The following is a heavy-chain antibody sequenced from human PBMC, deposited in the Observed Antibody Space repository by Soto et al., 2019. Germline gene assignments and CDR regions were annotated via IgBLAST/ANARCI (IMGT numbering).Heavy chain of an antibody. V-gene: IGHV3-48*03. CDR1: GFTFSSYE. Sequence: GGSLRLSCAASGFTFSSYEMSWVRQAPGKGLEWLSYISGSGTIILYADSVKGRFTISRENAKNSLYLQMNSLRAGDTAVYYCARAKGCSSTSCPNYYYYGMDVWGQGTTVTVSS. CDR3: ARAKGCSSTSCPNYYYYGMDV. D-gene: IGHD2-2*01. CDR2: ISGSGTII. J-gene: IGHJ6*02.